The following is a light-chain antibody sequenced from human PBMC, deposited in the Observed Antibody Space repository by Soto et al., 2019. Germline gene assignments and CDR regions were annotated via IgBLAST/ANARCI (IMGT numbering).Light chain of an antibody. CDR2: KIT. Sequence: DIVMTQTPLSSPVTLGQPASISCRSSQSLVHSDGNTYLSWLQQRPGQPPRLLIYKITHRFSGVADRFSGSGAGTDYTLQIGRVEAQDVGIYYCILATPLPCTFVQGTKVEI. CDR1: QSLVHSDGNTY. V-gene: IGKV2-24*01. CDR3: ILATPLPCT. J-gene: IGKJ1*01.